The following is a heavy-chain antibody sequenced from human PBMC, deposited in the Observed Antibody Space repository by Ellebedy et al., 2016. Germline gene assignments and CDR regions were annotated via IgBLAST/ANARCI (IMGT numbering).Heavy chain of an antibody. J-gene: IGHJ4*02. D-gene: IGHD3-3*01. Sequence: GESLKISXAASGFSFGSYAMSWVRQAPGKGLEWVSTMPGSADSTTYADSVKGRFTISRDNSRNTLFLQMNSLRAEDTAVYYCAKVVSPSVDDFWSGYYFFDHWGQGTLVTVSS. CDR1: GFSFGSYA. V-gene: IGHV3-23*01. CDR2: MPGSADST. CDR3: AKVVSPSVDDFWSGYYFFDH.